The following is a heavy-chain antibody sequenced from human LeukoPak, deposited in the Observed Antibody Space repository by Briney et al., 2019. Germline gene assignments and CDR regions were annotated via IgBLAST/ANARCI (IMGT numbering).Heavy chain of an antibody. J-gene: IGHJ5*02. D-gene: IGHD2-2*01. CDR1: GGSISSYY. CDR3: ARVLRGSSPFDP. V-gene: IGHV4-59*12. CDR2: IYYSGTT. Sequence: SETLSLTCTVSGGSISSYYWSWIRQPPGKGLEWIGYIYYSGTTNYNPSLKSRVTISVDTSKNQFSLKLSSVTAADTAVYYCARVLRGSSPFDPWGQGTLVTVSS.